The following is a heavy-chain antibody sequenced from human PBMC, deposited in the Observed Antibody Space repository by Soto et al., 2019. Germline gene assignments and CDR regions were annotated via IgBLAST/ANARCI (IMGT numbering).Heavy chain of an antibody. D-gene: IGHD2-21*02. CDR1: GGSFSGYY. CDR2: INHSGST. Sequence: SETLSLTCAVYGGSFSGYYWSWIRQPPGKGLEWIGEINHSGSTNYNPSLKSRVTISVDTSKNQFSLKLSSVTAADTAVYYCASVVVTAKGVGAFDIWGQGTMVTVSS. CDR3: ASVVVTAKGVGAFDI. V-gene: IGHV4-34*01. J-gene: IGHJ3*02.